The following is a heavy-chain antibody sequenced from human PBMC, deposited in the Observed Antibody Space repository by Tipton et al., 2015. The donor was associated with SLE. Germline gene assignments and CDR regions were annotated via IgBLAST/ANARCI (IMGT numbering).Heavy chain of an antibody. D-gene: IGHD5-24*01. Sequence: TLSLTCTVSGGSISSYYWRWIRQPPGKGLEWIGYIYYSGSTNHNPSLKSRVTISVDTSKNQFSLKLSSVTAADTAVYYCAMATIPGTFDIWGQGTMVTVSS. CDR1: GGSISSYY. V-gene: IGHV4-59*01. CDR2: IYYSGST. J-gene: IGHJ3*02. CDR3: AMATIPGTFDI.